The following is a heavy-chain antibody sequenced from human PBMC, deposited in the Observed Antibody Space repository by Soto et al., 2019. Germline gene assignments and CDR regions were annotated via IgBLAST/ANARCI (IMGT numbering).Heavy chain of an antibody. CDR3: ARESEELTSNFEY. V-gene: IGHV3-21*06. D-gene: IGHD1-26*01. J-gene: IGHJ4*02. CDR1: GITFTRYS. CDR2: ISITTNYI. Sequence: PGGSLRLSCAPSGITFTRYSMNWLRQAPVQGLEWFSSISITTNYIYYGDSLKCRFTISRDNAKNSLYLEMNSLRAEDKAVYYCARESEELTSNFEYWGQGTLVTVSS.